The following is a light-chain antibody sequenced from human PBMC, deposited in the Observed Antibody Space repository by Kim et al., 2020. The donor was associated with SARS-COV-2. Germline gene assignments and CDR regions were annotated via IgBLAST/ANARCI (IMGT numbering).Light chain of an antibody. CDR1: QIIGSY. CDR2: AAA. V-gene: IGKV1-39*01. Sequence: ASIGDRVTITCRASQIIGSYLNWYQQKPGKAPKLLIYAAASLQSGVPSRFSGSGSGTDFTLTISSLQPEDFATYYCQQSYSTPRTFGQGTKVDIK. J-gene: IGKJ1*01. CDR3: QQSYSTPRT.